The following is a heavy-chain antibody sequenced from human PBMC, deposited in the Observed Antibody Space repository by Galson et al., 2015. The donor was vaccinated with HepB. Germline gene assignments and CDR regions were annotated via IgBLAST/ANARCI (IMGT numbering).Heavy chain of an antibody. V-gene: IGHV1-18*01. D-gene: IGHD5-18*01. CDR3: ARDGSGYSYGLGGLYYYYGMDV. J-gene: IGHJ6*02. Sequence: SVKVSCKASGYTFTSYGISWVRQAPGQGFEWMGWISAYNGNTNYAQKLQGRVTMTTDTSTSTAYMELRSLRSDDTAVYYCARDGSGYSYGLGGLYYYYGMDVWGQGTTVTVSS. CDR2: ISAYNGNT. CDR1: GYTFTSYG.